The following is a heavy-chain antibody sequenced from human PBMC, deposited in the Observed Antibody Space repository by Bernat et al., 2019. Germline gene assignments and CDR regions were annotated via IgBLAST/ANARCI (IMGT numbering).Heavy chain of an antibody. D-gene: IGHD4/OR15-4a*01. J-gene: IGHJ4*02. CDR1: GFTFSSYG. CDR3: AGSREVLGY. V-gene: IGHV3-30*03. CDR2: ISYDGSNK. Sequence: QVQLVESGGGVVQPGRSLRLSCAASGFTFSSYGMHWVRQAPGKGLEWVAVISYDGSNKYYADSVKGRFTISRDNSKNTLYLQMNSLRAEDTAVYYCAGSREVLGYWGQGTLVTVSS.